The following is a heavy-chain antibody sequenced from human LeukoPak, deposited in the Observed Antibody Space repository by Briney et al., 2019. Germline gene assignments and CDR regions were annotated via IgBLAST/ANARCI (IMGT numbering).Heavy chain of an antibody. CDR3: ARDLGGYCSRTSCSLWGAFDI. Sequence: GASVKVSCKASGGTFSSYAISWVRQAPGQGLEWMGRIIPILGIANYAQKFQGRVTMTRDTSTSTVYMELSSLRSEDTAVYYCARDLGGYCSRTSCSLWGAFDIWGQGTMVTVSS. D-gene: IGHD2-2*03. CDR2: IIPILGIA. J-gene: IGHJ3*02. V-gene: IGHV1-69*04. CDR1: GGTFSSYA.